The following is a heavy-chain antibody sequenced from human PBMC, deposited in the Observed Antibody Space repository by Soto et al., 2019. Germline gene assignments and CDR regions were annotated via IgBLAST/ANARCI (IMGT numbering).Heavy chain of an antibody. Sequence: QVQLVESGGGVVQPGTSLRLSCAASGFTLSSYGMHWVRQAPGKGLEWVAVTSYDGSDEYYADSAKGRFTIFRDNSKNTLHLQMNSLRTEDTARYYCAKGFGGDPYWYFDLWGRGTLVTFSS. CDR3: AKGFGGDPYWYFDL. V-gene: IGHV3-30*18. CDR1: GFTLSSYG. D-gene: IGHD2-21*01. J-gene: IGHJ2*01. CDR2: TSYDGSDE.